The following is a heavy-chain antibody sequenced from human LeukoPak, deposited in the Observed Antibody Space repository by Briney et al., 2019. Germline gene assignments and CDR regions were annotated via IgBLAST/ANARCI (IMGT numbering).Heavy chain of an antibody. CDR1: GFTFSSYA. CDR3: ARGGFLEWLGAFDI. Sequence: GGSLRLSCAASGFTFSSYAMHWVRQAPGKGLEWVAVISYDGSNKYYADSVKGRFTIPRDNSKNTLYLQMNSLRAEDTAVYYCARGGFLEWLGAFDIWGQGTMVTVSS. CDR2: ISYDGSNK. D-gene: IGHD3-3*01. J-gene: IGHJ3*02. V-gene: IGHV3-30*04.